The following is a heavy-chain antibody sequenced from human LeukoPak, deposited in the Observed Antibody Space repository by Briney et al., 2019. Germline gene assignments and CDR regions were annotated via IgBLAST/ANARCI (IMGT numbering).Heavy chain of an antibody. Sequence: GGSLRLSCAASGFTFSSYAMSWVRQAPGKGLEWVSAISGSGGSTYYADSVKGRFTISRDNSKNTLYLQMNSLRAEDTAVYYCATNEPYYYGSGSPSRYYYMDVWGKGTTVTVSS. D-gene: IGHD3-10*01. CDR1: GFTFSSYA. V-gene: IGHV3-23*01. J-gene: IGHJ6*03. CDR2: ISGSGGST. CDR3: ATNEPYYYGSGSPSRYYYMDV.